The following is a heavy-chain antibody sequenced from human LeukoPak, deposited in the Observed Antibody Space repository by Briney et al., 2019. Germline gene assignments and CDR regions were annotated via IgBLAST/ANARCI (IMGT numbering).Heavy chain of an antibody. V-gene: IGHV3-21*01. CDR3: VRRAVSGEEALDFDY. CDR1: GFTFSAHS. D-gene: IGHD6-19*01. J-gene: IGHJ4*02. CDR2: ISSRSSYI. Sequence: PGGSLRHSCAASGFTFSAHSMNWVRQAPGKGLEWVASISSRSSYIYYGGSVKGRFTVSRDNARNSVYLQMNSLRVEDTAVYYCVRRAVSGEEALDFDYWGQGTLVTVSS.